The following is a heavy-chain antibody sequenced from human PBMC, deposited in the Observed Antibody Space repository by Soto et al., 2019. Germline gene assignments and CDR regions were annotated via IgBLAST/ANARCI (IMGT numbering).Heavy chain of an antibody. CDR2: LSYSGST. D-gene: IGHD1-26*01. CDR1: GGSISGYY. Sequence: QVQLQESGPGLVRPSETLSLTCTVSGGSISGYYWSWIRPPPGKGLEWIGYLSYSGSTTYNPSLKSRVTISVDTSKNQFSLKLSSVTAADTAVYYCARHGLCNGAPPKYYFDYWGQGTLVTVSS. V-gene: IGHV4-59*08. CDR3: ARHGLCNGAPPKYYFDY. J-gene: IGHJ4*02.